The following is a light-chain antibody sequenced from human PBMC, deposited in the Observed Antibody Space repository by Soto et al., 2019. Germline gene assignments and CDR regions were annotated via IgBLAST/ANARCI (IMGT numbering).Light chain of an antibody. Sequence: QSVLTQPPSASGTPGQRVTISCSGSSSNIGSNTVNWYQQFPGTAPKLLIYSNNQRPSGVPDRFSGSKSGTSASLAISGLQSEDEADYYCAAWDDSLSGYVFGTGTKV. V-gene: IGLV1-44*01. J-gene: IGLJ1*01. CDR3: AAWDDSLSGYV. CDR1: SSNIGSNT. CDR2: SNN.